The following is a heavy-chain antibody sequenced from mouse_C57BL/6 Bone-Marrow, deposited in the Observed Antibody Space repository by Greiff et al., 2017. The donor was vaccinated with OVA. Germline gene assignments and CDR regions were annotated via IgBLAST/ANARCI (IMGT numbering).Heavy chain of an antibody. D-gene: IGHD1-1*01. J-gene: IGHJ4*01. Sequence: VQLKQSGTVLARPGASVKMSCKTSGYTFTSYWMHWVKQRPGQGLEWIGAIYPGNSDTSYNQKFKGKAKLTAVTSASTAYMELSSLTNEDSAVYYCTNLYYYGSSPYYYAMDYWGQGTSVTVSS. CDR1: GYTFTSYW. CDR3: TNLYYYGSSPYYYAMDY. V-gene: IGHV1-5*01. CDR2: IYPGNSDT.